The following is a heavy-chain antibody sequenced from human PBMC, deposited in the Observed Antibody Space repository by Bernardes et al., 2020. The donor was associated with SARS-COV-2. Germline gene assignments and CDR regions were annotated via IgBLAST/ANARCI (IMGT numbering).Heavy chain of an antibody. CDR2: ISYSGST. V-gene: IGHV4-39*01. Sequence: SETLSLTCTVSGDSMSSSRYYWGWIRQPPGKGLEWIGSISYSGSTNYNPSLKSRVTISVDTSKQQFSLKLSSVTAADTAVYFCARQIDSWNIVVVVSVARGEPFYLESWGQGALVTVSS. CDR3: ARQIDSWNIVVVVSVARGEPFYLES. D-gene: IGHD2-21*01. CDR1: GDSMSSSRYY. J-gene: IGHJ4*02.